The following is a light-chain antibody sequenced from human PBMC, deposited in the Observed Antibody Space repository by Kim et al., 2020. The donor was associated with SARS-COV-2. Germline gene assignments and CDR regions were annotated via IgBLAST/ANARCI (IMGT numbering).Light chain of an antibody. Sequence: KTVTVSCTRSSGSIASNYVQWYQQRPGSAPTTVIYEDNQRPSGVPDRFSGSIDSSSNSASLTISGLETDDEADYYCQSYDSSNPVVFGGGTQLTVL. V-gene: IGLV6-57*03. CDR2: EDN. CDR3: QSYDSSNPVV. CDR1: SGSIASNY. J-gene: IGLJ2*01.